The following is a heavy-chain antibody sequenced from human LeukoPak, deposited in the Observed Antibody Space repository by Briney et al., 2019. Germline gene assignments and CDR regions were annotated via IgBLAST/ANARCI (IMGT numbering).Heavy chain of an antibody. CDR3: ARELMATTGSYAFDI. Sequence: GGSLRLSCAASGFTFSSYWMSWVRQAPGKGLEWVANIKQDGSEKYYVDSVKGRFTISRDNAKNSLYLQMNSLRAEDTAVYYCARELMATTGSYAFDIWGQGTMVTVSS. J-gene: IGHJ3*02. CDR2: IKQDGSEK. CDR1: GFTFSSYW. D-gene: IGHD5-24*01. V-gene: IGHV3-7*03.